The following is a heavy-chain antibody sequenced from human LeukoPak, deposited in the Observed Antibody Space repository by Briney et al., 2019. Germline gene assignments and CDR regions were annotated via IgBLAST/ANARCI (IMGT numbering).Heavy chain of an antibody. CDR1: GFTFSSYG. J-gene: IGHJ4*02. Sequence: GGSLRLSCAASGFTFSSYGMHWVRQAPGKGLEWVAVISYDGSNKYYADSVKGRFTISRDNSKNTLYLQMNSLRAEDTAVYYCAKDPQPICSSTSCYTEASQFDYWGQGTLVTVSS. D-gene: IGHD2-2*02. CDR2: ISYDGSNK. CDR3: AKDPQPICSSTSCYTEASQFDY. V-gene: IGHV3-30*18.